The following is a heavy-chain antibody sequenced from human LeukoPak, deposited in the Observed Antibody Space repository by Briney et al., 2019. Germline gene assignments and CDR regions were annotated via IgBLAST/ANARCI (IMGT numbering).Heavy chain of an antibody. Sequence: SETLSLTCTVSGVSISSSNSYWGWIRQPPGTGLEWIGSIYYSGNTYYNASLKSQVSISIDTSKNQFSLRLTSVTAADTAVYYCARAIYDILTGYPNWFDPWGQGTLVTVSS. CDR2: IYYSGNT. V-gene: IGHV4-39*01. J-gene: IGHJ5*02. CDR1: GVSISSSNSY. D-gene: IGHD3-9*01. CDR3: ARAIYDILTGYPNWFDP.